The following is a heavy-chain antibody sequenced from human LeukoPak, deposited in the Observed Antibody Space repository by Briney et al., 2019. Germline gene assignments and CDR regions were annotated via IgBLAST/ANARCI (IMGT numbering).Heavy chain of an antibody. V-gene: IGHV1-18*01. D-gene: IGHD3-3*01. CDR2: ISAYNSNT. CDR1: GYTFTSYG. CDR3: ARDGNLRSGGRRFDP. Sequence: ASVKVSCKASGYTFTSYGISWVRQAPGQGLEWMGWISAYNSNTNYAQKLQGRVTMTTDTSTSTAYMELRSLRSDDTAVYYCARDGNLRSGGRRFDPWGQGTLVTVSS. J-gene: IGHJ5*02.